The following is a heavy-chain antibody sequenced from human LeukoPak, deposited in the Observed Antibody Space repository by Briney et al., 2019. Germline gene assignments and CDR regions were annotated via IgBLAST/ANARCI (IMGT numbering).Heavy chain of an antibody. CDR3: AKDFLPDFWRGYPPGY. CDR2: ISGSGGST. D-gene: IGHD3-3*01. J-gene: IGHJ4*02. Sequence: GGSLRLSCAASGFTFSSYAMSWVRQAPGKGPEWVSAISGSGGSTYYADSVKGRFTISRDNSKNTLYLQMNSLRAEDTAVYYCAKDFLPDFWRGYPPGYWGQGTLVTVSS. CDR1: GFTFSSYA. V-gene: IGHV3-23*01.